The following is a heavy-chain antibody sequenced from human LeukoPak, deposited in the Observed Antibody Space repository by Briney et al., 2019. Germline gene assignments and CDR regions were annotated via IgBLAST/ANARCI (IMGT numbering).Heavy chain of an antibody. V-gene: IGHV1-2*02. J-gene: IGHJ4*02. Sequence: ASVKVSCKASGYTLTGYYMHWVRQAPGQGLEWMGWINPNSGGTNYAQKFQGRVTMTRDTSISTAYMELSRLRSDDTAVYYCARVKFTIFGVVIAPFDYWGQGTLVTVSS. D-gene: IGHD3-3*01. CDR1: GYTLTGYY. CDR3: ARVKFTIFGVVIAPFDY. CDR2: INPNSGGT.